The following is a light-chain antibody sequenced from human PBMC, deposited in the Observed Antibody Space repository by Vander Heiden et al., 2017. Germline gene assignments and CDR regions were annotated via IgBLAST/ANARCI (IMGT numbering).Light chain of an antibody. CDR2: KAS. CDR1: QNISNW. CDR3: HQYNSYSPRT. J-gene: IGKJ1*01. Sequence: DIQMTQSPSTLSASVGDRVTITCRASQNISNWLAWYQQRPGKAPKLLIYKASSLESGGASRCSGSGAGREFTLTISSLQPDDFATYYCHQYNSYSPRTFGQGTQVEIK. V-gene: IGKV1-5*03.